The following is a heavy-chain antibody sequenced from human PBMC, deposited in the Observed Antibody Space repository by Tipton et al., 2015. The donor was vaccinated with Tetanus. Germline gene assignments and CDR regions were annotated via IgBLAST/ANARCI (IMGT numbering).Heavy chain of an antibody. Sequence: TLSLTCTVSGGSVRSGDYSWNWIRQSPGKGLEWLAYISDSGSTNSNYFLKSRITVSRDTSNNQFSLRLISVTAADTAVYYCARDERYGDYAYWGQGALVTVSS. V-gene: IGHV4-61*08. J-gene: IGHJ4*02. CDR3: ARDERYGDYAY. D-gene: IGHD4-17*01. CDR1: GGSVRSGDYS. CDR2: ISDSGST.